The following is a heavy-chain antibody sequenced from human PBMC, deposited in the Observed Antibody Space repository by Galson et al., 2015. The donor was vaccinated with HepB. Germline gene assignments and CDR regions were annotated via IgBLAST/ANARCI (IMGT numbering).Heavy chain of an antibody. D-gene: IGHD2-2*01. Sequence: SLRLSCAASGFTFSSYAMHWVRQAPGKGLEWVAVISYDGSNKYYADVEKGRFIITRDNSKNTLYLKRNSLRAEDTAVYYCARDRTGSSTSCKSGYGMDVWGQVTTVTVSS. CDR1: GFTFSSYA. CDR2: ISYDGSNK. CDR3: ARDRTGSSTSCKSGYGMDV. J-gene: IGHJ6*02. V-gene: IGHV3-30-3*01.